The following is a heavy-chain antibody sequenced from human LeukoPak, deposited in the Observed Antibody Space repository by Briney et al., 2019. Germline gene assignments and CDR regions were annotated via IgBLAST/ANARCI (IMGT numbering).Heavy chain of an antibody. V-gene: IGHV3-74*01. Sequence: PGGSLRLSCAASGFTFSDYWMHWVRQAPGKGLVWVSRISGDRSSTSYADSVKGRFTISRDNAKNTLYLQMNSLRDEDAAVYYCARNYYYYYGMDVWGQGTPVTVSS. CDR2: ISGDRSST. CDR3: ARNYYYYYGMDV. J-gene: IGHJ6*02. CDR1: GFTFSDYW.